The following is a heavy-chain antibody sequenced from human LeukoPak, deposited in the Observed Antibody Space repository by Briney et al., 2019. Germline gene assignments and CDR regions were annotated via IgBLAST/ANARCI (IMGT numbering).Heavy chain of an antibody. Sequence: RASVKVSCKASGYTFTGYYMHWVRQAPGQGLEWMGWINPNSGGTNYAQKFQGRVTMTRDTSISTAYMELSRLRSDDTAVYYCARAATAMVHPYDYWGQGTLVTVSS. CDR3: ARAATAMVHPYDY. D-gene: IGHD5-18*01. V-gene: IGHV1-2*02. CDR1: GYTFTGYY. J-gene: IGHJ4*02. CDR2: INPNSGGT.